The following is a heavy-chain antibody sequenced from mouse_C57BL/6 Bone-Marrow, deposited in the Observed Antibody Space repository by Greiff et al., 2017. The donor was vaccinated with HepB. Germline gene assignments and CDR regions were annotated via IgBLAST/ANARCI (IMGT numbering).Heavy chain of an antibody. CDR2: ISSGGDYI. Sequence: EVQGVESGEGLVKPGGSLKLSCAASGFTFSSYAMSWVRQTPEKRLEWVAYISSGGDYIYYADTVKGRFTISRDNAKNTLYLQMSSLKSEDTAMYYCARHGPRPLYWYFDVWGTGTTVTVSS. CDR3: ARHGPRPLYWYFDV. CDR1: GFTFSSYA. V-gene: IGHV5S21*01. J-gene: IGHJ1*03.